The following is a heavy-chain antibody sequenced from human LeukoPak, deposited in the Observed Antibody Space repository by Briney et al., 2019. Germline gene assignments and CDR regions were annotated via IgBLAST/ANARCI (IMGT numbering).Heavy chain of an antibody. D-gene: IGHD3-10*01. Sequence: GGSLRLSCAASGFTFSSYAMHWVRQAPGKGLEWVAVISYDGGNKYYADSVKGRFTISRDNSKNTLYLQMNSLRAEDTAVYYCAKAANYYYGSGSYFHFDYWGQGTLVTVSS. CDR2: ISYDGGNK. CDR3: AKAANYYYGSGSYFHFDY. CDR1: GFTFSSYA. V-gene: IGHV3-30-3*01. J-gene: IGHJ4*02.